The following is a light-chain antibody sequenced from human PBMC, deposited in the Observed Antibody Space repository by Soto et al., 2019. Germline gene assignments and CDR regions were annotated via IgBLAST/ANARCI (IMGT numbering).Light chain of an antibody. CDR3: SSYTSTSTS. Sequence: QSALTQPASVSGSPGQSITISCTGTSSDVGGYDYVSWYQQHPGKAPKLMIYEVSNRPSGVSNRFSGSKSGNTASLTISGLQTEDEAVYYCSSYTSTSTSFGGGTQLTVL. V-gene: IGLV2-14*01. J-gene: IGLJ2*01. CDR2: EVS. CDR1: SSDVGGYDY.